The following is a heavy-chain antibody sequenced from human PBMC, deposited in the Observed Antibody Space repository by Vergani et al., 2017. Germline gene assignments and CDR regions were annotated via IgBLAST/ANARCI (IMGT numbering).Heavy chain of an antibody. CDR1: GFTVSSNY. CDR2: IYSGGST. V-gene: IGHV3-53*01. CDR3: ARISSTGPETPKTNYYYYYMDV. Sequence: EVQLVESGGGLIQPGGSLRLSCAASGFTVSSNYMSWVRQAPGKGLEWVSVIYSGGSTYYADSVKGRFTISRDNSKNTLYLQMNSLRAEDTAVYYCARISSTGPETPKTNYYYYYMDVWGKGTTVTVSS. J-gene: IGHJ6*03. D-gene: IGHD2-2*01.